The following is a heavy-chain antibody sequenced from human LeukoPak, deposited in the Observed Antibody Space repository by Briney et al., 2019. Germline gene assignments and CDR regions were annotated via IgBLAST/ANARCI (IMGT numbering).Heavy chain of an antibody. J-gene: IGHJ4*02. Sequence: GRSLRLSCAASGFTFSRYGMNWVRQAPGKGLEWVAPISYEGSKKDYADSVQGRFTISRDNSKSTLYLQMNSLRAEDTAVYYCAKDATGDYYGSGSLDYWGQGTLVTVSS. V-gene: IGHV3-30*18. CDR2: ISYEGSKK. CDR3: AKDATGDYYGSGSLDY. CDR1: GFTFSRYG. D-gene: IGHD3-10*01.